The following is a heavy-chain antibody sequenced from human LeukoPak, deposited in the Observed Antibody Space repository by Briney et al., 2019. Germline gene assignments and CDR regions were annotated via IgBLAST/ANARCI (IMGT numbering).Heavy chain of an antibody. CDR2: INRNSGGT. CDR3: ARARLTYCSGGSCYSGSYMDV. D-gene: IGHD2-15*01. CDR1: GYTFTGYY. V-gene: IGHV1-2*02. J-gene: IGHJ6*03. Sequence: AAVKVSCKASGYTFTGYYMHWVRQAPGQGLGWMGWINRNSGGTNYVQKFQGRVTMTRDTSISTAYMELSRLRSDDTAVYYCARARLTYCSGGSCYSGSYMDVWGKGTTVTVSS.